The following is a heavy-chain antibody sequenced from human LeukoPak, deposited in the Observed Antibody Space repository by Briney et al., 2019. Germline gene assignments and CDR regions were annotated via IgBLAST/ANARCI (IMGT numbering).Heavy chain of an antibody. J-gene: IGHJ6*03. CDR3: ARHSRITIYYYYYMDV. CDR1: GGSFSGYY. V-gene: IGHV4-34*01. Sequence: SETLSLTCAVYGGSFSGYYWSWIRQPPGKGLEWIGEINHSGSTNYNPSLKSRVTISVDTSKNQFSLKLSSVTAADTAVYYCARHSRITIYYYYYMDVWGKGTTVTISS. D-gene: IGHD3-3*02. CDR2: INHSGST.